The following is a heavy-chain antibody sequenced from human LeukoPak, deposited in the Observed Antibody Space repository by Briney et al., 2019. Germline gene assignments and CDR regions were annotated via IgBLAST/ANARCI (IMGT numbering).Heavy chain of an antibody. V-gene: IGHV3-21*05. D-gene: IGHD3-10*01. Sequence: GGSLRLSCAASGFTFSSYEMSWVRQAPGKGLEWVSYISSSSSYIYYADSVKGRFTISRDNAKNSLYLQMNSLRAEDTAVYYCARAHNYYGSGSYPGYWGQGTLVTVSS. CDR1: GFTFSSYE. J-gene: IGHJ4*02. CDR3: ARAHNYYGSGSYPGY. CDR2: ISSSSSYI.